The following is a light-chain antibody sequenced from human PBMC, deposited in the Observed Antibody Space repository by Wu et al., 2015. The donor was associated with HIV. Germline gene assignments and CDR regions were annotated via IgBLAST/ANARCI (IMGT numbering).Light chain of an antibody. CDR3: HQYGSGYLYR. V-gene: IGKV1-9*01. CDR2: AAS. CDR1: QGISSY. J-gene: IGKJ2*03. Sequence: DIQLTQSPSFLSVSVGDRVTITCRASQGISSYLAWYQQKPGKAPNLLIYAASTLHFGVPSRFSGSGSGTEFTLTISRLEPEDSAVYYCHQYGSGYLYRFGQGTKLEIK.